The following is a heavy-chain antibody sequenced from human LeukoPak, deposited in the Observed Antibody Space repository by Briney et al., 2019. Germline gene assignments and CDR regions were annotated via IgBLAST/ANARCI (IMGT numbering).Heavy chain of an antibody. CDR3: ARGFEDYGDHGKSFDY. Sequence: GGSLRLSCAASGFTFSSYSMNWVRQAPGKGLEWVSSISSTNTYIYYADSVKGRFTVSRDIAESSLYLQMDSLRVEDSAVYYCARGFEDYGDHGKSFDYWGQGTLVTVSS. J-gene: IGHJ4*02. CDR2: ISSTNTYI. CDR1: GFTFSSYS. V-gene: IGHV3-21*01. D-gene: IGHD4-17*01.